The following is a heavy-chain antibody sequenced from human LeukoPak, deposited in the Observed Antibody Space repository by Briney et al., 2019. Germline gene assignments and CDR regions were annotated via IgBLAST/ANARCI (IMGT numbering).Heavy chain of an antibody. CDR1: GYTFTSYG. Sequence: ASVKVSCKASGYTFTSYGISWVRQAPGQGLEWMGWISAYNGNTNYAQKLQGRVTMTRNTSISTAYMELSSLRSEDTAVYYCARGSTYYDFWSGYDHYYYYYMDVWGKGTTVTVSS. CDR3: ARGSTYYDFWSGYDHYYYYYMDV. CDR2: ISAYNGNT. V-gene: IGHV1-18*01. D-gene: IGHD3-3*01. J-gene: IGHJ6*03.